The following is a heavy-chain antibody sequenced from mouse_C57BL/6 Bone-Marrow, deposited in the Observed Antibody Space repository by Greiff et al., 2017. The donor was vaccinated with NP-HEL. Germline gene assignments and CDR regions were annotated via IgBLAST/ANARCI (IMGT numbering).Heavy chain of an antibody. Sequence: VQLQQPGAELVKPGASVKMSCKASGYTFTSYWITWVKQRPGQGLEWIGDIYPGSGSTNYNEKFKSQATLTVDTSSSTAYMQLSSLTSEDAAVYYCARSAGYYGFYYFDYWGQGTTLTVSS. V-gene: IGHV1-55*01. J-gene: IGHJ2*01. D-gene: IGHD2-3*01. CDR2: IYPGSGST. CDR3: ARSAGYYGFYYFDY. CDR1: GYTFTSYW.